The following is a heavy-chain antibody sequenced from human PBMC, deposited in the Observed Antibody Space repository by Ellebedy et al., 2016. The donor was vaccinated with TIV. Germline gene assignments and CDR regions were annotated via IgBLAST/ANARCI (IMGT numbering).Heavy chain of an antibody. D-gene: IGHD3-10*01. CDR3: AKRFYYGSGTSGRAFDI. CDR2: ISGSGNST. CDR1: GFTFSSYV. J-gene: IGHJ3*02. Sequence: GGSLRLSCAASGFTFSSYVMSWVRQAPGKGLKWVAAISGSGNSTYYADSVKGRFSIFRDNSKNRLYLQMNSLRAVDTAIYYCAKRFYYGSGTSGRAFDIWGQGTMVTVSS. V-gene: IGHV3-23*01.